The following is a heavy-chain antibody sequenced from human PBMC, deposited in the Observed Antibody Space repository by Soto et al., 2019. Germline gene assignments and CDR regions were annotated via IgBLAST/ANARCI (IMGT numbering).Heavy chain of an antibody. CDR3: TTGRRDYYGNSYMDL. CDR1: GYAFEVAW. Sequence: EMQLGESGGGLVKPGGSLRLSCAVSGYAFEVAWMNWVRQAPGKGLEWVGRIKSKPDGGTTEYAAPVEGSFTISRDDSTSTLYLQMNSLRTEDTAVYYCTTGRRDYYGNSYMDLWGKGTTVTVSS. D-gene: IGHD3-22*01. J-gene: IGHJ6*03. V-gene: IGHV3-15*01. CDR2: IKSKPDGGTT.